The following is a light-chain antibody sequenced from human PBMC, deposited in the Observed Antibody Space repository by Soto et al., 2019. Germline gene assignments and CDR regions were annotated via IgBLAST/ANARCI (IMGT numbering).Light chain of an antibody. J-gene: IGKJ1*01. CDR1: QGISSS. Sequence: AIRMTQSPSSVSASIGDRVTIACRASQGISSSLAWYQQKPGKAPKILISGASILQDGVPSRFSGRGSGTDFTLTISRLQSEDFATYFCQHYYSYPPTFGQGTKV. CDR3: QHYYSYPPT. CDR2: GAS. V-gene: IGKV1-8*01.